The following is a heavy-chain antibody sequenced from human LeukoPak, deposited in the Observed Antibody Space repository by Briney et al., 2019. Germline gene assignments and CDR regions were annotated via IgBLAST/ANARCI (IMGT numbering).Heavy chain of an antibody. CDR1: GGSISSYY. V-gene: IGHV4-59*01. Sequence: SETLSLTCTVSGGSISSYYWSWLRQPPGKGLEWIGYIYYSGSTNYNPSLKSRVTISVDTSKNQFSLKLSSVTAADTAVYYCARGGYYGSGNDFRFDPWGQGTLVTVSS. CDR3: ARGGYYGSGNDFRFDP. D-gene: IGHD3-10*01. J-gene: IGHJ5*02. CDR2: IYYSGST.